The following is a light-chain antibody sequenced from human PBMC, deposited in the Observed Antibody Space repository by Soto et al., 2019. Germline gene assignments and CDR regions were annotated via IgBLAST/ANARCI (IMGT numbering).Light chain of an antibody. Sequence: DIVMTQSPDSLAVSLGERATINCKSSQSVLDSSTNINYLAWYQQKPGQPPKLLIYWASTRESGVPDRFSVNGSATDFTLTISSLQAEDVAVYYCQQYYGLQTFGQGTKVEIK. CDR2: WAS. CDR3: QQYYGLQT. V-gene: IGKV4-1*01. CDR1: QSVLDSSTNINY. J-gene: IGKJ1*01.